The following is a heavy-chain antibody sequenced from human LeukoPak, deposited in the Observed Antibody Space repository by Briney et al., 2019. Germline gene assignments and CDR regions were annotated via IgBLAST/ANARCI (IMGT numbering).Heavy chain of an antibody. D-gene: IGHD6-13*01. V-gene: IGHV4-59*12. CDR2: IYYSGST. J-gene: IGHJ4*02. CDR1: GGSISSYY. Sequence: SETLSLTCTVSGGSISSYYWSWIRQPPGKGLEWIGYIYYSGSTNYNPSLKSRVTISVDTSKNQFSLKLSSVTAADTAVYYCARDGSRGIAAAGNFDYWGQGTLVTVSS. CDR3: ARDGSRGIAAAGNFDY.